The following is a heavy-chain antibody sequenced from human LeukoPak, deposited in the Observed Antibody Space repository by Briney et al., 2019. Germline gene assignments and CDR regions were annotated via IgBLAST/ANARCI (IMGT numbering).Heavy chain of an antibody. CDR1: GGSISSYY. J-gene: IGHJ3*02. D-gene: IGHD3-10*01. CDR2: IYYSGST. V-gene: IGHV4-59*01. CDR3: ARDKHYYGSGSSI. Sequence: SETLSLPCTVSGGSISSYYWSWIRQPPGKGLEWIGYIYYSGSTNYNPSLKSRVTISVDTSKNQFSLKLSSVTAADTAVYYCARDKHYYGSGSSIWGQGTMVTVSS.